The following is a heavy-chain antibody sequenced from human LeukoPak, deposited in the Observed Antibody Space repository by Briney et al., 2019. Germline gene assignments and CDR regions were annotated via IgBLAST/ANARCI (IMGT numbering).Heavy chain of an antibody. CDR1: GSTLSSYW. CDR3: ARDSSGWYVQFDY. J-gene: IGHJ4*02. D-gene: IGHD6-19*01. Sequence: GGSLRLSCAASGSTLSSYWMSWVRQAPGKGLEWVANIKQDGSEKYYVDSVKGRFTISRDNAKSSLYLQMNSLRAEDTAVYYCARDSSGWYVQFDYWGQGTLVTVSS. CDR2: IKQDGSEK. V-gene: IGHV3-7*01.